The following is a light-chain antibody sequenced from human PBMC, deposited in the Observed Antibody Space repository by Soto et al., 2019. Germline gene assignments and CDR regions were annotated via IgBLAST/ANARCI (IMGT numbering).Light chain of an antibody. CDR1: ALPKQY. CDR2: QDS. CDR3: QSADSSGTSVV. J-gene: IGLJ2*01. V-gene: IGLV3-25*03. Sequence: SYELPQPPSVSVSPGQTARITCSGDALPKQYAYWYQQKPGQAPVLVIYQDSERPSGIPERFSGSSSGTTVTLTISGVQAEDEADYYCQSADSSGTSVVFGGGTKLTVL.